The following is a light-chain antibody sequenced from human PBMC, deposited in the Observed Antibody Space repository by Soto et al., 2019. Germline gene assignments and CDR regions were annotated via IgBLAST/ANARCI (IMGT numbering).Light chain of an antibody. J-gene: IGKJ1*01. Sequence: EIVLTQSPGTLSSSPGERATLSCRASQSVSNNYLAWYQQKPGQAPRLLIFGASIRATGIPDRFSGSGSGTDFTLTINSLQAEDVAVYYCQQYHSTPPRWTFGQGTRVEIK. V-gene: IGKV3-20*01. CDR1: QSVSNNY. CDR3: QQYHSTPPRWT. CDR2: GAS.